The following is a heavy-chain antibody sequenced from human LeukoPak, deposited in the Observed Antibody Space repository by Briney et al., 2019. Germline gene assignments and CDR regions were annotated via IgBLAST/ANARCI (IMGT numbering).Heavy chain of an antibody. D-gene: IGHD6-13*01. CDR2: IYSGGST. J-gene: IGHJ4*02. CDR3: ARDQGRYSSSWYLDY. CDR1: GFTISSNY. Sequence: GGSLRLSCAASGFTISSNYMCWVRQAPGKGLEGFSVIYSGGSTYYADSVKGRFTISRDNSKNTLYLQMNSLRAEDTAVYYCARDQGRYSSSWYLDYWGQGTLVTVSS. V-gene: IGHV3-53*01.